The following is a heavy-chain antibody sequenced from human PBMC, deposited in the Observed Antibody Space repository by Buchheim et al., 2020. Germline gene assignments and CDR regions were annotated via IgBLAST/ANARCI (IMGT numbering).Heavy chain of an antibody. J-gene: IGHJ4*02. Sequence: QQSGPGLVKSPETLSLTCTVSDDSINSDLYFWAWVRQPPGKALEWIGTMYNSGSTAYNPSLQSRVTVSEDTSRRQFSLTLSSATAADTATYYCVRGVVTIRVFEYWGQGTL. D-gene: IGHD2-15*01. CDR2: MYNSGST. CDR3: VRGVVTIRVFEY. V-gene: IGHV4-39*01. CDR1: DDSINSDLYF.